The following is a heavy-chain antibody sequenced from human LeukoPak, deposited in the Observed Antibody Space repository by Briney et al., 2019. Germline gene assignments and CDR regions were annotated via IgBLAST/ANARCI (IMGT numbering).Heavy chain of an antibody. CDR3: ARRRCTSTSCFFDY. CDR1: GFTFSNYW. Sequence: GGSLRLSCAASGFTFSNYWMSWVRQAPGKGLEWVANIKQEGSEKCYVESVKGRFTISRDNAKNSLYLQMNSLRAEDTAVYYCARRRCTSTSCFFDYWGQGTLVTVSS. D-gene: IGHD2-2*01. CDR2: IKQEGSEK. J-gene: IGHJ4*02. V-gene: IGHV3-7*01.